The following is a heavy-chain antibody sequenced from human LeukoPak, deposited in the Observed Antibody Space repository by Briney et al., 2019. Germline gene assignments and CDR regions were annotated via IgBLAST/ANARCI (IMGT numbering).Heavy chain of an antibody. Sequence: SETLSLTCTVSGGSISSSSYYWGWIRQPPGQGLEWIGSIYYSGSTYYNPSLKSRVTISVDTSKNQFSLKLSSVTAADTAVYYCAPWEDSSAYWFDPWGQGTLVTVSS. V-gene: IGHV4-39*01. J-gene: IGHJ5*02. CDR3: APWEDSSAYWFDP. D-gene: IGHD3-22*01. CDR1: GGSISSSSYY. CDR2: IYYSGST.